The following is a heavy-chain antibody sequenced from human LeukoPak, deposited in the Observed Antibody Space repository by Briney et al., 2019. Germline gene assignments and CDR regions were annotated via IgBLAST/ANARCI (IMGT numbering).Heavy chain of an antibody. Sequence: KPSDTLSLTCTVSGGSISSYYWSWIRQPPGKGLEWIGDIYYSGSTNYNPSLKSRLTISVDTSKNQFSVKLSSVTAADTAVYYCARGGRGYYYYGMDVWGQGTTVTVSS. V-gene: IGHV4-59*07. CDR3: ARGGRGYYYYGMDV. CDR1: GGSISSYY. D-gene: IGHD3-10*01. J-gene: IGHJ6*02. CDR2: IYYSGST.